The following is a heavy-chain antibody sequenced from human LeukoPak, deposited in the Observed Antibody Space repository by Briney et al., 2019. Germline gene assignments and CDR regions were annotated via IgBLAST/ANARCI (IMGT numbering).Heavy chain of an antibody. Sequence: SETLSLTCTVSGYSISSGYYWGWIRQPPGKGLEWIGSIYHSGSTYYNPSLKSRVTISVDTSKNQFSLKLSSVTAADTAVYYCARGGYSSGWYRQYYFDYWGQGTLVTVSS. CDR1: GYSISSGYY. CDR3: ARGGYSSGWYRQYYFDY. J-gene: IGHJ4*02. CDR2: IYHSGST. V-gene: IGHV4-38-2*02. D-gene: IGHD6-19*01.